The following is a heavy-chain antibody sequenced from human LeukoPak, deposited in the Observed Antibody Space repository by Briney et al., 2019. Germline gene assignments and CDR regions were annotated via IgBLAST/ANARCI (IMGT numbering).Heavy chain of an antibody. J-gene: IGHJ4*01. CDR1: GFTVSNHW. CDR2: INWNGGST. CDR3: ARVPYDILTGYSNFDY. V-gene: IGHV3-20*04. Sequence: GGSLRLSCAASGFTVSNHWMHWVRQAPGKGLEWVSGINWNGGSTGYADSVKGRFTISRDNAKNSLYLQMNSLRAEDTALYYCARVPYDILTGYSNFDYWGHGTLVTVSS. D-gene: IGHD3-9*01.